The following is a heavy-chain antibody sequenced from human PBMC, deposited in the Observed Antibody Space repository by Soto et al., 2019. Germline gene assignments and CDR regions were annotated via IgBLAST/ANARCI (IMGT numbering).Heavy chain of an antibody. CDR2: IIPILGIA. V-gene: IGHV1-69*02. J-gene: IGHJ4*02. CDR1: GGTFSSYT. CDR3: ARGASRFLEWSHDY. D-gene: IGHD3-3*01. Sequence: ASVKVSCKASGGTFSSYTRSWVRQAPGQGLEWRGRIIPILGIANYAQKFQGRVTITADKSTSTANMEMSSLRSEDTSVYYWARGASRFLEWSHDYWGQGTLVTVSS.